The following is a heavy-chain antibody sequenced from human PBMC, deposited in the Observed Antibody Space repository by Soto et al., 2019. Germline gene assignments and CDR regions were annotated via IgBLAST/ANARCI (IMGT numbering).Heavy chain of an antibody. CDR3: ARGDCSGGSCCLGNWFDP. J-gene: IGHJ5*02. CDR2: TYYRSKWYN. V-gene: IGHV6-1*01. Sequence: SQTLSLTCAISGDSVSSNSAAWNWIRQSPSRGLEWLGRTYYRSKWYNDYAVSVKSRITINPDTSKNQFSLQLNSVTPEDTAVYYCARGDCSGGSCCLGNWFDPWGQGTLVTVSS. D-gene: IGHD2-15*01. CDR1: GDSVSSNSAA.